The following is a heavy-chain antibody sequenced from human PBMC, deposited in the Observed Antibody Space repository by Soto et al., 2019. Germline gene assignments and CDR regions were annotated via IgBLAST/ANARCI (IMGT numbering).Heavy chain of an antibody. CDR3: AKDKVYSNYQYYFAS. Sequence: VQLVESGGGWVQPGRSLRLSCAASGFTFENYAMHWVRQGPGKGLEWVAGISWKSGSIGYADSVRGRFTISRDNAKNSLYLQMNSLRPEDTALYYCAKDKVYSNYQYYFASWGQGTLVTVSS. CDR2: ISWKSGSI. J-gene: IGHJ4*02. D-gene: IGHD4-4*01. V-gene: IGHV3-9*01. CDR1: GFTFENYA.